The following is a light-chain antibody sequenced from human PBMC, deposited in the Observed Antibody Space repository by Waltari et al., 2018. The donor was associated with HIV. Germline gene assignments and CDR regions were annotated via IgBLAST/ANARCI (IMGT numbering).Light chain of an antibody. CDR3: SSYTSTSTVYV. CDR2: AVS. Sequence: QSALTQPASVSGSPVQSITISCTGTSSDVGGYNSVSWYQLHPGKAPTLMIYAVSNRPSGVSNRFSGSKSDNTASLTISGLQAEDEADYYCSSYTSTSTVYVFGTGTEVTVL. CDR1: SSDVGGYNS. J-gene: IGLJ1*01. V-gene: IGLV2-14*03.